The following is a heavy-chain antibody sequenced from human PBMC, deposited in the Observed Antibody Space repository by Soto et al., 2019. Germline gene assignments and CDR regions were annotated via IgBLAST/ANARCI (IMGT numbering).Heavy chain of an antibody. D-gene: IGHD3-22*01. J-gene: IGHJ4*02. CDR2: ISAYNGNT. CDR3: ARADHYDSSGYPMDF. CDR1: GYTFTSYG. Sequence: ASVKVSCKASGYTFTSYGISWVRQAPGQGLEWMGWISAYNGNTNYAQKLQGRVTMTTDTSTSTAYMELRSLRSDDTAVYYCARADHYDSSGYPMDFWGQGTLVTVSS. V-gene: IGHV1-18*04.